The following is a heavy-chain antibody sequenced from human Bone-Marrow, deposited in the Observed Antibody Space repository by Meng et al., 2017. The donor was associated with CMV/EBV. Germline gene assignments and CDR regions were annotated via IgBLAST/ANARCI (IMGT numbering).Heavy chain of an antibody. D-gene: IGHD1-26*01. CDR2: INPNSGGR. J-gene: IGHJ3*01. CDR3: ARVKASGSSLGAIDF. CDR1: GYTFADYY. V-gene: IGHV1-2*02. Sequence: QVQLVQSGAEVKKPGAAVKVSVKSSGYTFADYYLCWVRQAPGQGLEWMGWINPNSGGRHFTQKFQGRVSMTRDTSINTVYMELSGLTSDDTAVYSCARVKASGSSLGAIDFWGQGTMVTVSS.